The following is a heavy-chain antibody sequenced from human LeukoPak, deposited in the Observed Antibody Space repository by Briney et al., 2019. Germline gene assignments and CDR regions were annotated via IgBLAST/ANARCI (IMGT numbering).Heavy chain of an antibody. CDR3: ARVAQYDFWSGSIDY. D-gene: IGHD3-3*01. CDR2: INPNSGDT. Sequence: ASVKVSCKASGYTFTGYYMHWVRQAPGQGLEWMGWINPNSGDTNYAQKFQGRVTMTRDTSISTAYMELSRLRSDDTAVYYCARVAQYDFWSGSIDYWGQGTLVTVSS. CDR1: GYTFTGYY. J-gene: IGHJ4*02. V-gene: IGHV1-2*02.